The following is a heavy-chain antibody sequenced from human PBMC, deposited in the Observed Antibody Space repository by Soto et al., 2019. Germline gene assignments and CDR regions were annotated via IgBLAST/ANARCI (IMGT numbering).Heavy chain of an antibody. CDR1: GFTFSSYA. J-gene: IGHJ6*02. Sequence: EVQLLESGGGLVQPGGSLRLSCAASGFTFSSYAMSWVRQAPGKGLEWVSAISGSGGSTYYADSVKGRFTISRDNSKNTLYLQMNSLRAEDTAVYYCAKDGAQIVVVVAASGYYGMDVWGQGTTVTVSS. CDR2: ISGSGGST. D-gene: IGHD2-15*01. V-gene: IGHV3-23*01. CDR3: AKDGAQIVVVVAASGYYGMDV.